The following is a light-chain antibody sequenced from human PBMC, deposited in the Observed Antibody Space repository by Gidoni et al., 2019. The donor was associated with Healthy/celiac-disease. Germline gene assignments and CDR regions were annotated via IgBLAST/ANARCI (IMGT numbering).Light chain of an antibody. Sequence: EIVLTQSPGTLSLSPGERATLSCRASQSVSSSYLAWYQQKPGQATRLLIYGASSRATGIPDRFSGSGSGTDFTLPISRLEPEDFAVYYCQQYGSSPRTFGQGTKVEIK. V-gene: IGKV3-20*01. CDR2: GAS. CDR3: QQYGSSPRT. J-gene: IGKJ1*01. CDR1: QSVSSSY.